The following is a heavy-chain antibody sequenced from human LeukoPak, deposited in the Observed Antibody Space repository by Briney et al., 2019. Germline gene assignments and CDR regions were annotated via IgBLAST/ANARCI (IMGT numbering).Heavy chain of an antibody. J-gene: IGHJ4*02. Sequence: GGSLRLSCAASGFTFSSYAMSWVRQAPGKGLGWVSAISGSGGSTYYADSVKGRFTISRDNSKNTLYLQMNSLRAEDTAVYYCAKDQDYYDSSGYYPYWGQGTLVTVSS. CDR2: ISGSGGST. V-gene: IGHV3-23*01. D-gene: IGHD3-22*01. CDR3: AKDQDYYDSSGYYPY. CDR1: GFTFSSYA.